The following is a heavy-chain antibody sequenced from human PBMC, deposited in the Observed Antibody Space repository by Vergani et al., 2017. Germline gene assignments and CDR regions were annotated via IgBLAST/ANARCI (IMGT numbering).Heavy chain of an antibody. CDR2: ISWNSGSI. V-gene: IGHV3-9*01. CDR3: EKDIGSGGGSRSDAFDI. CDR1: GFTFDDYA. D-gene: IGHD2-15*01. J-gene: IGHJ3*02. Sequence: EVQLVESGGGLVQPGRSLRLSCAASGFTFDDYAMHWVRQAPGKGLEWVSGISWNSGSIGYADSVKGRFTISRDNAKNSLYLQMNRLRAEDTALYYCEKDIGSGGGSRSDAFDIWGQGTMVTVSS.